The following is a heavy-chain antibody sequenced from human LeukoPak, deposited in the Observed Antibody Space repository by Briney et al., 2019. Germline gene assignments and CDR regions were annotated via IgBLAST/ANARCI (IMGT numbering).Heavy chain of an antibody. CDR3: ARGLGVWGSYRAFDY. CDR2: INHSGST. CDR1: GGSFSGYY. V-gene: IGHV4-34*01. D-gene: IGHD3-16*02. J-gene: IGHJ4*02. Sequence: SETLSLTGAVYGGSFSGYYWSWIRQPPGKGLEWIGEINHSGSTNYNPSLKSRVTTSVDTSKNQFSLKLSSVTAADTAVYYCARGLGVWGSYRAFDYWGQGTLVTVSS.